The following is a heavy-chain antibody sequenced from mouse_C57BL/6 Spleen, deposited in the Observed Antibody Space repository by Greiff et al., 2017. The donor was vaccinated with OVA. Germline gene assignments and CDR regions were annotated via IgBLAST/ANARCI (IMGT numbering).Heavy chain of an antibody. J-gene: IGHJ1*03. CDR2: ISNGGGST. CDR3: ARRATTVVAREYFDV. V-gene: IGHV5-12*01. Sequence: EVQLQESGGGLVQPGGSLKLSCAASGFTFSDYYMYWVRQTPEKRLEWVAYISNGGGSTYYPDTVKGRFTISRDNAKNTLYLQMSRLKSEDTAMYYCARRATTVVAREYFDVWGTGTTVTVSS. CDR1: GFTFSDYY. D-gene: IGHD1-1*01.